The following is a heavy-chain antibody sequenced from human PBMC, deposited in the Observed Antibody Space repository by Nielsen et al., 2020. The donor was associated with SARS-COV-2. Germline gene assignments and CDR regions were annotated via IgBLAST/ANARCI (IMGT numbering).Heavy chain of an antibody. CDR2: ISGDSNYI. CDR3: TRGFYSQSDC. CDR1: GFTFSDYS. Sequence: GEPLKISCTGSGFTFSDYSMNWVRQAPGKGLEWVASISGDSNYIFYSELVKGRFTMSRDNGKNSLYLQMNTLRSEDTALYYCTRGFYSQSDCWGQGTLVTVSS. D-gene: IGHD2-15*01. V-gene: IGHV3-21*01. J-gene: IGHJ4*02.